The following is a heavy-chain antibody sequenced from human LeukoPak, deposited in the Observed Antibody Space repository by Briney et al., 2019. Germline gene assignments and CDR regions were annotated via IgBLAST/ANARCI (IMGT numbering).Heavy chain of an antibody. CDR2: INPNSGGT. V-gene: IGHV1-2*06. Sequence: ASVKVSCKASGYTFSGHYLHWVRQAPGQGLEWMGRINPNSGGTNYVQKFQGRVTMTRDTSITTAYMELSRLRSDDTAVYYCASGYSSSSGFDYWGQGTLVTVSS. CDR3: ASGYSSSSGFDY. CDR1: GYTFSGHY. J-gene: IGHJ4*02. D-gene: IGHD6-6*01.